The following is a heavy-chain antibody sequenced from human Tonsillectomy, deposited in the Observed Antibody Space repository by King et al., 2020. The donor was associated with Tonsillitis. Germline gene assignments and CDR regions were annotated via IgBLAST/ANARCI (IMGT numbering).Heavy chain of an antibody. D-gene: IGHD4-17*01. V-gene: IGHV3-30*04. CDR3: ARLDYYGPDNYALLRH. J-gene: IGHJ4*02. CDR1: GFTFSSYA. CDR2: ISPDGSDK. Sequence: QVQLVESGGGVVQPGRSLRLSCTASGFTFSSYAMHWVRQAPGKGLEWVAAISPDGSDKDYTDSVKGRITISRDNSKKTVNLQMDSLRVEDTALYYCARLDYYGPDNYALLRHWGQGSPVTVSS.